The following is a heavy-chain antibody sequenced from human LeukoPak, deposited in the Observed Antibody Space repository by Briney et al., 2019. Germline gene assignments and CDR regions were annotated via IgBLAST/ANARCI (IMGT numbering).Heavy chain of an antibody. Sequence: GGSLRLSCAASGFTFSDHYMDWVRQAPGKGLEWVGRTRNKANSYTTEYAASVKGRFTISRDDSKNSLYLQMNSLKTEDTAVYYCARVRWFGELRFNYYYGMDVWGQGTTVTVSS. CDR3: ARVRWFGELRFNYYYGMDV. J-gene: IGHJ6*02. D-gene: IGHD3-10*01. CDR1: GFTFSDHY. CDR2: TRNKANSYTT. V-gene: IGHV3-72*01.